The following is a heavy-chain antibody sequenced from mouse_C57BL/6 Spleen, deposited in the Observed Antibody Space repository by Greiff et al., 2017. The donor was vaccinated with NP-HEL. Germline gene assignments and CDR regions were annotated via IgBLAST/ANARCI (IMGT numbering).Heavy chain of an antibody. J-gene: IGHJ1*03. CDR1: GYTFTSYG. D-gene: IGHD4-1*01. V-gene: IGHV1-81*01. Sequence: QVQLQQSGAELARPGASVKLSCKASGYTFTSYGISWVKQRTGQGLEWIGEIYPRSGNTYYNEKFKGKATLTADKSSSTAYMELRSLTSEDSAVYFCARLGDWDVRYFDVWGTGTTVTVSS. CDR3: ARLGDWDVRYFDV. CDR2: IYPRSGNT.